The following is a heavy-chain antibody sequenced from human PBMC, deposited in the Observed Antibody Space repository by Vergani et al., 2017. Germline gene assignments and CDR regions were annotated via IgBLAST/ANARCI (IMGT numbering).Heavy chain of an antibody. CDR1: GGSITSGSFY. CDR2: IHSSGTT. D-gene: IGHD3-10*01. J-gene: IGHJ5*02. Sequence: QVQLHESGPGLVKPSQTLSLTCTVSGGSITSGSFYWSWIRQPAGKGLERIGRIHSSGTTNHNPSLKSRVTRSVDSSKHQLSLRMTPVTAADTAVYYCARDSGRSELRGVYWCDTWGQGTLVSVSS. CDR3: ARDSGRSELRGVYWCDT. V-gene: IGHV4-61*02.